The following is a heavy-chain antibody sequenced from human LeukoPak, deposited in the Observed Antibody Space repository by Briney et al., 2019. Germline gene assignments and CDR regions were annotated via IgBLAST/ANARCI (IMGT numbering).Heavy chain of an antibody. D-gene: IGHD5-24*01. CDR2: IDPSGGST. V-gene: IGHV1-46*01. CDR3: ARDFGEMPNY. Sequence: ASVKVSCNASGYTFTRYYMHGVRQAPGQGLEWMGIIDPSGGSTSYAQNFQGGVTMTRDATTSTVYLELSSLRSEDTAVYDCARDFGEMPNYWGQGTLVTVSS. J-gene: IGHJ4*02. CDR1: GYTFTRYY.